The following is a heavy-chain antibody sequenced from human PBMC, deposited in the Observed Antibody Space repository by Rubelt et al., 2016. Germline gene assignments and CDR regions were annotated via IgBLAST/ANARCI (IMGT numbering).Heavy chain of an antibody. CDR1: SFSISSGHY. Sequence: QVQLQESGPGLVKPSETLSLTCTVSSFSISSGHYWGWIRQPPGKGLEWIGSISHRGSASYNPSHKSRVTISVDTAENQFSLRLFSLTAADTAVYYCARGYGGLQGSFDYWGQGILVTVSS. V-gene: IGHV4-38-2*02. CDR2: ISHRGSA. J-gene: IGHJ4*02. D-gene: IGHD3-10*01. CDR3: ARGYGGLQGSFDY.